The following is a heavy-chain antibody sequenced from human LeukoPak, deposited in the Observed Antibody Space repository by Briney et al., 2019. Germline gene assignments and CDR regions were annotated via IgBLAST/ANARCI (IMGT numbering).Heavy chain of an antibody. V-gene: IGHV4-31*03. Sequence: PSETLSLTCTVSGGSISSGGFYWSWIRQHPGKGLEWIGHIYYSGSTYYNPSLKSRVTISVDTSKNQFSLKLSFVTAADTAVYYCASRCRIAAAGTPASWFDPWGQGTLVTVSS. D-gene: IGHD6-13*01. CDR1: GGSISSGGFY. CDR2: IYYSGST. J-gene: IGHJ5*02. CDR3: ASRCRIAAAGTPASWFDP.